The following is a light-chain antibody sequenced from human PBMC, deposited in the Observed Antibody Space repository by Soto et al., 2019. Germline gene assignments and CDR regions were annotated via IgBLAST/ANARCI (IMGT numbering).Light chain of an antibody. V-gene: IGLV1-44*01. J-gene: IGLJ2*01. CDR2: GNN. Sequence: QSVLTQPPSASGTPGQRVTISCSGSSSNIGSNTVNWYQQLPGTAPKLLIYGNNQRPSGVPDRFSGSKSGTSASLAISGLQSEDEADYYCAAWDDSLNGPYVVFGGGTQLTVL. CDR3: AAWDDSLNGPYVV. CDR1: SSNIGSNT.